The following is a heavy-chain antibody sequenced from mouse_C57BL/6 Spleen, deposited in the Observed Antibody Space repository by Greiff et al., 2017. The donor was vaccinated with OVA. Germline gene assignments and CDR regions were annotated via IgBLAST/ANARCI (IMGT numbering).Heavy chain of an antibody. J-gene: IGHJ2*01. Sequence: EVKLVESGPELVKPGASVKMSCKASGYTFTDYNMHWVKQSHGKSLEWIGYINPNNGGTSYNQKFKGKATLTVNKSSSTAYMELRSLTSEDSAVYYCARSLTGMGYYFDYWGQGTTLTVSS. CDR1: GYTFTDYN. V-gene: IGHV1-22*01. CDR2: INPNNGGT. D-gene: IGHD4-1*01. CDR3: ARSLTGMGYYFDY.